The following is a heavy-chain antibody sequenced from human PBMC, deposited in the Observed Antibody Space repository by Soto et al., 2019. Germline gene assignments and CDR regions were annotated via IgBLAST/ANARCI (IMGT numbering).Heavy chain of an antibody. CDR1: GGTFNGYT. J-gene: IGHJ3*02. V-gene: IGHV1-69*04. D-gene: IGHD2-15*01. Sequence: ASVKVSCKASGGTFNGYTISWVRQAPGQGLEWMGRIIPILGIANYAQKFQGRVTITADKSTSTAYMELSSLRSEDTAVYYCARDVVVVAAPSGDAFDIWGQGTMVTVSS. CDR3: ARDVVVVAAPSGDAFDI. CDR2: IIPILGIA.